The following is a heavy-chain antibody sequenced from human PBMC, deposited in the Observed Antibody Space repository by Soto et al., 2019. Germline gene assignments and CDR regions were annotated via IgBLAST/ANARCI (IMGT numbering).Heavy chain of an antibody. Sequence: TGGSLRLSCAASGFTFSSYGMHWVRQAPGKGLEWVAVISYDGSNKYQADSVKGRFTISRDNSKNTLYLQMNSLGAEDTAVYYCAKGYYDSSGSYGMDVWGQGTTVTVSS. D-gene: IGHD3-22*01. V-gene: IGHV3-30*18. CDR1: GFTFSSYG. CDR3: AKGYYDSSGSYGMDV. J-gene: IGHJ6*02. CDR2: ISYDGSNK.